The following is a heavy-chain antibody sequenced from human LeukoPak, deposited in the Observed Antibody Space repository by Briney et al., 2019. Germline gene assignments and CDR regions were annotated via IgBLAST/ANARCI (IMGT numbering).Heavy chain of an antibody. Sequence: SETLSLTCAVYGGSFSGYYWSWIRQPPGKGLEWIGEINHSGSTNYNPSLKSRVTISVDTSKNQFSLKLSSVTAADTAVYYCARGRLKYYYGSGSSSYNWFGPWGQGTLVTVSS. CDR3: ARGRLKYYYGSGSSSYNWFGP. D-gene: IGHD3-10*01. V-gene: IGHV4-34*01. J-gene: IGHJ5*02. CDR1: GGSFSGYY. CDR2: INHSGST.